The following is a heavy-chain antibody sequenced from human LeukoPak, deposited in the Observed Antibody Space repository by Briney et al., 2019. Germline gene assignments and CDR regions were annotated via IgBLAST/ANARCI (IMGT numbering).Heavy chain of an antibody. CDR2: IIPIFGTA. D-gene: IGHD3-3*01. CDR3: ARGGQIFGVVIDY. Sequence: SVKVSCKASGGTFSSYAISWVRQAPGQGLEWMGGIIPIFGTANYAQKFQGRVTITADESTSTAYMELSSLRSDDTAVYYCARGGQIFGVVIDYWGQGTLVTVSS. J-gene: IGHJ4*02. V-gene: IGHV1-69*13. CDR1: GGTFSSYA.